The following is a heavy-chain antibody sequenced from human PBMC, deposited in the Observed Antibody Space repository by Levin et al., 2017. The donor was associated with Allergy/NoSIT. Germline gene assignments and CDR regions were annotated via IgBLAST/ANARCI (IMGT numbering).Heavy chain of an antibody. CDR2: ISYDESKT. CDR1: RFTFRTFA. J-gene: IGHJ4*02. CDR3: ARDPSRGGLYYVDS. D-gene: IGHD3-10*01. Sequence: GGSLRLSCAASRFTFRTFAMHWVRQAPGKGLEWVAIISYDESKTYYADSVRGRFTISRDNYNNTLYLQMNSLRPEDTAVYYCARDPSRGGLYYVDSWGQGTQVTVSS. V-gene: IGHV3-30*04.